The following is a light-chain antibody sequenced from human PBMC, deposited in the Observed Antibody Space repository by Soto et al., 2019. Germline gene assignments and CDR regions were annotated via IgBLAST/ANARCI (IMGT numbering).Light chain of an antibody. V-gene: IGLV4-69*01. Sequence: QLVLTQSPSASASLGASVKLTGTLSSGHSSYAIAWHQQQPEKGPRYLMKLNSDGSHSKGDGIPDRFSGSSSGAERYLTISSLQSEDEADYYCQTWGTGIRVFGGGTKVTVL. CDR3: QTWGTGIRV. J-gene: IGLJ3*02. CDR1: SGHSSYA. CDR2: LNSDGSH.